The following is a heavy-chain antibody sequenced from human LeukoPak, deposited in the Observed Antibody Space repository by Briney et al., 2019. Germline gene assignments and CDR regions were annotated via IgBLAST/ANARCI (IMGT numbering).Heavy chain of an antibody. CDR3: AKRGIVIRAVIIIGFHKEAYYFDY. CDR2: ISERGGST. D-gene: IGHD3-10*01. J-gene: IGHJ4*02. CDR1: GITLSNYG. Sequence: GGSLRLSCVVSGITLSNYGMSWVRQAPGKGLEWVSGISERGGSTNYADSVKGRFIISGDTSKNTVYLQMNSLRVEDTAVYFCAKRGIVIRAVIIIGFHKEAYYFDYWGQGILVTVSS. V-gene: IGHV3-23*01.